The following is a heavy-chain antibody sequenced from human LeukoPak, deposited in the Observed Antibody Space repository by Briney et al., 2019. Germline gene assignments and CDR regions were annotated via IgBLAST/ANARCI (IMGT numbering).Heavy chain of an antibody. V-gene: IGHV3-30*02. CDR3: AKDPRYFGSGNSGYFDY. J-gene: IGHJ4*02. CDR1: GFTFSSYG. Sequence: PGGSLRLSCAASGFTFSSYGMHWVRQAPGKGLEWVAFIRYDGSNKYYADSVKGRFTISRDTSKNTLYLQMNSLRAEDTAVYYCAKDPRYFGSGNSGYFDYWGQGTLVTVSS. D-gene: IGHD3-10*01. CDR2: IRYDGSNK.